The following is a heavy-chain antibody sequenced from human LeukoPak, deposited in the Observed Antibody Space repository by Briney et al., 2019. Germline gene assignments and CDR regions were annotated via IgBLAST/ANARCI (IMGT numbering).Heavy chain of an antibody. CDR3: AKLAKYFYGSETYYFFEH. D-gene: IGHD3-10*01. Sequence: GGSLRLSCAASGFTFSSYSLNWVRQAPGKGLEWVSSISTSSSYIYYADSVKGRFTISRDNAKNSLYLQMNSLRVEDTAVYYCAKLAKYFYGSETYYFFEHWGQGTPVTASS. V-gene: IGHV3-21*01. CDR1: GFTFSSYS. CDR2: ISTSSSYI. J-gene: IGHJ4*02.